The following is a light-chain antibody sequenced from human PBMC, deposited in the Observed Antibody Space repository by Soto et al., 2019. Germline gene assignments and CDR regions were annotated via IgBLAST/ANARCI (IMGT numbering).Light chain of an antibody. CDR1: SSDVGGYNY. CDR2: EVT. J-gene: IGLJ2*01. CDR3: SSYAGSNNVV. Sequence: QSVLSQPPSASGSPGQSVTISCTGTSSDVGGYNYVSWYQHHPGKAPKLMIYEVTKRPSGVPDRFSGSKSGNTASLTVSGLQDEDDSDYYCSSYAGSNNVVFGGGTKLTVL. V-gene: IGLV2-8*01.